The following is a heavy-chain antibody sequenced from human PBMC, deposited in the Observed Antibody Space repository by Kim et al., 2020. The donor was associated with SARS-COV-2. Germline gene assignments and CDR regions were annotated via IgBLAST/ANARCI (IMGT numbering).Heavy chain of an antibody. CDR1: GYSFTRYA. J-gene: IGHJ3*01. CDR3: ASGGVTPIFLVSIVSDGFD. Sequence: ASVKVSCKAAGYSFTRYAINWVRQAPGQGLEWMGWMNPNSGNAGYAQKFQGRVTITSDTSTNTAYMELSGLRFDDTAFYYCASGGVTPIFLVSIVSDGFD. CDR2: MNPNSGNA. V-gene: IGHV1-8*03. D-gene: IGHD3-3*01.